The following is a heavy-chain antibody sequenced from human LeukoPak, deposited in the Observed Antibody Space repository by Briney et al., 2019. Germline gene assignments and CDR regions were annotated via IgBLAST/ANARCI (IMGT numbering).Heavy chain of an antibody. D-gene: IGHD4-11*01. CDR2: IYYSGST. J-gene: IGHJ5*02. CDR1: GGSISSSSYY. Sequence: SETLSLTCTVSGGSISSSSYYWGWIRQPPGKGLEWIGSIYYSGSTNYNPSLKSRVTISVDTSKNQFSLKLSSVTAADTAVYYCARAKTSPQYNWFDPWGQGTLVTVSS. CDR3: ARAKTSPQYNWFDP. V-gene: IGHV4-39*07.